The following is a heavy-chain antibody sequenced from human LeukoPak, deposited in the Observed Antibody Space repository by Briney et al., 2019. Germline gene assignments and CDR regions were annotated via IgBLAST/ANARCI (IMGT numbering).Heavy chain of an antibody. J-gene: IGHJ4*02. V-gene: IGHV3-30*02. CDR3: ATERPDSRVLDY. CDR1: GFTFSSYG. CDR2: IRYDGSNK. D-gene: IGHD3-10*01. Sequence: GSLRLSCAASGFTFSSYGMHWVRQAPGKGLEWVAFIRYDGSNKYYADSVKGRFTISRDNSKNTLYLQMNSLRVEDSAVYYCATERPDSRVLDYWGQGLVVTVSS.